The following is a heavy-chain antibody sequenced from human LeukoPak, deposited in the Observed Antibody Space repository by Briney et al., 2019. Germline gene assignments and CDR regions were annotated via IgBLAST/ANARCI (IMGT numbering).Heavy chain of an antibody. Sequence: GGSLRLSCVASGFTFSSYSMNWVRQAPGKGLEWVSSISSSSSYIYYADSVKGRFTISRDNAKNSLYLQMNSLRAEDTAVYYCASQVPHDAFDIWGQGTMVTVSS. V-gene: IGHV3-21*01. CDR2: ISSSSSYI. CDR3: ASQVPHDAFDI. J-gene: IGHJ3*02. CDR1: GFTFSSYS.